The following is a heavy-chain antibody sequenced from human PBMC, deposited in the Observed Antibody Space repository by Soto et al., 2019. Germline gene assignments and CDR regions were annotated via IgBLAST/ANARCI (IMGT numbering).Heavy chain of an antibody. CDR1: GFTFSNYA. CDR2: ITYDGSNT. D-gene: IGHD2-15*01. CDR3: AREEVVPTTWFYDGLDV. J-gene: IGHJ6*02. Sequence: QVQLVESGGGVVQPGRSLRLSCAASGFTFSNYAMHWVRQAPGKGLEWVAVITYDGSNTYYADSVKGRFNISRDNFKNTLFLQMNNLRVEDMAVYYCAREEVVPTTWFYDGLDVWGQGTTVTVSS. V-gene: IGHV3-30-3*01.